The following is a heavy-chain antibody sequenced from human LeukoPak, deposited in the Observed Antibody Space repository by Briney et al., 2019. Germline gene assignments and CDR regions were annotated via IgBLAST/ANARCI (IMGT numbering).Heavy chain of an antibody. CDR3: AKEIWPTVTTPGWTYFDY. J-gene: IGHJ4*02. CDR2: ISSSGSTI. CDR1: GFTFSSYN. Sequence: GGSLRLSCAASGFTFSSYNMNWVRQAPGKGLEWVSYISSSGSTIYYADSVKGRFTISRDNSKNTLYLQMNSLRAEDTAVYYCAKEIWPTVTTPGWTYFDYWGQGALVTVSS. V-gene: IGHV3-48*01. D-gene: IGHD4-17*01.